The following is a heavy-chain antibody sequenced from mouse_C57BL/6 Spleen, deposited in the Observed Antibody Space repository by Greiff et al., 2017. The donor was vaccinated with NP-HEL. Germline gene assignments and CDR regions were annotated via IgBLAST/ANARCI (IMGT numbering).Heavy chain of an antibody. Sequence: DVMLVESGGGLVKPGGSLKLSCAASGFTFSNYAMSWVRQTPEKRLEWVATISDGGSYTYSLDNIKGRFTISRDNAENTLYLQMSHLKSDDTAMYYCAKITTVAYWGQGTLVTVSA. CDR3: AKITTVAY. V-gene: IGHV5-4*03. CDR1: GFTFSNYA. D-gene: IGHD1-1*01. CDR2: ISDGGSYT. J-gene: IGHJ3*01.